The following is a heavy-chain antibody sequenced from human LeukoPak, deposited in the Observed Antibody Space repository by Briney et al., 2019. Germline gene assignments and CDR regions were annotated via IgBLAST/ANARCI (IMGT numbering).Heavy chain of an antibody. J-gene: IGHJ4*02. V-gene: IGHV3-21*04. D-gene: IGHD1-26*01. CDR1: GFTFSTYG. CDR3: ANLDDGSSEY. CDR2: ISSSSSYI. Sequence: GGSLRLSCAASGFTFSTYGMNWVRQAPGKGLEWVSSISSSSSYIYYADSVKGRFTISRDNAKNSLYLQMNSLRAEDTALYYCANLDDGSSEYWGQGTLVTVSS.